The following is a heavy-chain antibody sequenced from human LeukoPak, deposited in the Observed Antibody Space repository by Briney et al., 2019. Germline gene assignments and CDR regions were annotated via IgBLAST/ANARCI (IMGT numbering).Heavy chain of an antibody. J-gene: IGHJ5*02. V-gene: IGHV3-13*01. CDR3: ARGVIRSSSQIRWNWFDP. D-gene: IGHD6-13*01. Sequence: GGSLRLSCAASGFSFSSYDMHWVRQATGKGLEWVSAIGTAGDTYYPGSVKGRFTISRENAKNSLYLQMNSLRAGDTGVYYCARGVIRSSSQIRWNWFDPWGQGTLVTVSS. CDR2: IGTAGDT. CDR1: GFSFSSYD.